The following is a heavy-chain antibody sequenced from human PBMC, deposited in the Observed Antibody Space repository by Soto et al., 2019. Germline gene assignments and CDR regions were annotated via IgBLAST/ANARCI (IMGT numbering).Heavy chain of an antibody. Sequence: SETLSLTCAVSGGSISSVGYSWSWIRQPPGKGLEWIGYIYHSGSTYYNPSFQGHVTISADKSTSTAYLQWSSLRASDTAVYYCASHNFFCGGDCNSSGMDVWGQGTTVTVSS. CDR3: ASHNFFCGGDCNSSGMDV. CDR1: GGSISSVGYS. CDR2: IYHSGST. V-gene: IGHV4-30-2*01. J-gene: IGHJ6*02. D-gene: IGHD2-21*02.